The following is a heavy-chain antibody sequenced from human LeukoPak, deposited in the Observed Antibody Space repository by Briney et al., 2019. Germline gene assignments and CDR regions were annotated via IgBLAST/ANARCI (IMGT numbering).Heavy chain of an antibody. V-gene: IGHV4-39*01. D-gene: IGHD3-10*01. CDR1: GGSITSSNYY. J-gene: IGHJ4*02. Sequence: PSETLSLTCTVSGGSITSSNYYWSWIRQPPGKELEWIASINYGGTTYYNPSLKSRVTISVDTSKNQFSLRLSSVTAADTTVYLCARYVVYGSGKFYFDYWGQGSLVTVSS. CDR2: INYGGTT. CDR3: ARYVVYGSGKFYFDY.